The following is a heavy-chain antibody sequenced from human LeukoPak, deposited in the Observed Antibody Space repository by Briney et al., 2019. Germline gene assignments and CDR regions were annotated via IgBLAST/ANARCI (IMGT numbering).Heavy chain of an antibody. CDR3: ARLSSGSYYVIDY. V-gene: IGHV4-38-2*01. Sequence: SETLSLTCALSGYSISSGYYWGWIRQPPGKGLEWIGSIYHRGSTYYNPPLKSRVTIPVDKSKNHFSLKMRTPTAADTALYHCARLSSGSYYVIDYRGQGTLVTVSS. CDR2: IYHRGST. D-gene: IGHD1-26*01. J-gene: IGHJ4*02. CDR1: GYSISSGYY.